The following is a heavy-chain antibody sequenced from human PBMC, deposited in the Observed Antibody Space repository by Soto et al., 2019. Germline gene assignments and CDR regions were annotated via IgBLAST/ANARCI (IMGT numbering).Heavy chain of an antibody. D-gene: IGHD4-17*01. V-gene: IGHV4-34*01. CDR2: INHSGST. CDR1: GGSFSGYY. Sequence: QVQLQQWGAGLLKPSETLSLTCAVYGGSFSGYYWSWIRQPPGKGLEWIGEINHSGSTNYNTSLKSRVTISVDTSKNQFSLKLSSVTAADTAVYYCARVVSGDYAKGDYWGQGTLVTVSS. CDR3: ARVVSGDYAKGDY. J-gene: IGHJ4*02.